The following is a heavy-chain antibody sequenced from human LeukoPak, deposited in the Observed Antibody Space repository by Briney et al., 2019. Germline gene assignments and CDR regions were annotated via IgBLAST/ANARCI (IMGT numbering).Heavy chain of an antibody. J-gene: IGHJ4*02. V-gene: IGHV1-2*02. CDR1: GYTFTGYY. CDR2: LNPNSGDT. CDR3: ARSSRYDIWTGYPY. Sequence: ASVKVSCKASGYTFTGYYMHWVRQAPGQGLEWMGWLNPNSGDTNYAQKFQGRVTMTRDTSISTAYMELSRLRSDDTAVYYCARSSRYDIWTGYPYWGQGTLVTVSP. D-gene: IGHD3-9*01.